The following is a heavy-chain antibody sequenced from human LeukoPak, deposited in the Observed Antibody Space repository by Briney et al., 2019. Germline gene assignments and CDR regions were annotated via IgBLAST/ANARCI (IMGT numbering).Heavy chain of an antibody. CDR1: GFTFSSHL. V-gene: IGHV3-74*01. CDR3: ARDSRGGTPFDY. CDR2: ISSDGTYT. J-gene: IGHJ4*02. Sequence: GGSLRLSCAASGFTFSSHLMHWVRQAPGKGLVWVSRISSDGTYTNYADSVRGRFTISRDNAKNTLYLQMNSLRAEDTAVYYCARDSRGGTPFDYWGQGTLVTVSS. D-gene: IGHD1-7*01.